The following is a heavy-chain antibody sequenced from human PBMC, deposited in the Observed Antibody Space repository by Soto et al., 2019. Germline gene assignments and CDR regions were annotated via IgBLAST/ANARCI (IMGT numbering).Heavy chain of an antibody. CDR3: AKDLRSGRDYGDYDGKDY. Sequence: PGGSLRLSCAASGFTFSRNGMHWVRQAPGKGLEWVAVISFDGSNKYYADSVKGRFSISRDNSKKTLYLQMNSLGNEDTAVYYCAKDLRSGRDYGDYDGKDYWGQGTLVTVPS. V-gene: IGHV3-30*18. CDR2: ISFDGSNK. CDR1: GFTFSRNG. D-gene: IGHD4-17*01. J-gene: IGHJ4*02.